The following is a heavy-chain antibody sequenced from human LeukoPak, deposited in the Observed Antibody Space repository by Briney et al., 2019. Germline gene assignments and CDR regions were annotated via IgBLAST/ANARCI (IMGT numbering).Heavy chain of an antibody. CDR2: IYTSGST. J-gene: IGHJ4*02. D-gene: IGHD3-22*01. V-gene: IGHV4-61*02. CDR3: ARVTAGGYYNY. Sequence: SETLSLTCTVSGGSISSGSYYWSWIRQPAGKGLEWIGRIYTSGSTNYNPSLKSRVTISLDTSENHFSLKLSSVTAADTAVYYCARVTAGGYYNYWGQGTLVTVSS. CDR1: GGSISSGSYY.